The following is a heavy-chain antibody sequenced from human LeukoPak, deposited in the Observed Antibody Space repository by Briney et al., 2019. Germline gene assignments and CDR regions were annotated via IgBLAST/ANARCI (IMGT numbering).Heavy chain of an antibody. CDR2: IYYSGST. J-gene: IGHJ4*02. Sequence: PSETLSLTCTVSGGSISSSSYYWGWIRQPPGKGLEWIRSIYYSGSTYYNPSLKSRVTISVDTSKNQFSLKLSSVTAADTAVYYCASSYDFWSGYYRSGYFDYWGQGTLVTVSS. V-gene: IGHV4-39*07. CDR3: ASSYDFWSGYYRSGYFDY. CDR1: GGSISSSSYY. D-gene: IGHD3-3*01.